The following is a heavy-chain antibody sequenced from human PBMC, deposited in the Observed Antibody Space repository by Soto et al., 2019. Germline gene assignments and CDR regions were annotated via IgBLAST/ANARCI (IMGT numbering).Heavy chain of an antibody. CDR3: ARLHVDTAIHFDY. Sequence: SETLSLTCTVSGGSISSSSYYWGWIRQPPGKGLEWIGSIYYSGSTYYNPSLKSRVTISVDTSKNQFSLKLSSVTAADTAVYYCARLHVDTAIHFDYWGQGTLVTVS. V-gene: IGHV4-39*01. CDR2: IYYSGST. J-gene: IGHJ4*02. CDR1: GGSISSSSYY. D-gene: IGHD5-18*01.